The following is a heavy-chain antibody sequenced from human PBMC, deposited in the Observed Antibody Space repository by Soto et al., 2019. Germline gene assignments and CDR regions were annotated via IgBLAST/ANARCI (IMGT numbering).Heavy chain of an antibody. CDR2: ISGSGGST. Sequence: EVQLLESGGGLVQPGGSLRLSCAASGFTFSSYAMSWVRQAPGQGLEWVSAISGSGGSTYYADSVKGRVTISRDNSKNTLYLQMNSLRAEDTAVYYCAKDLSRPSYGYFDYWGQGTLVTVSS. D-gene: IGHD2-21*01. V-gene: IGHV3-23*01. CDR3: AKDLSRPSYGYFDY. J-gene: IGHJ4*02. CDR1: GFTFSSYA.